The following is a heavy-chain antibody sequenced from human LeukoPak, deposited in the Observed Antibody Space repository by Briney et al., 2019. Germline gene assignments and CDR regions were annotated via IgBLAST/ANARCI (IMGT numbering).Heavy chain of an antibody. V-gene: IGHV4-59*12. CDR1: GGSISSYY. Sequence: SETLSLTCTVSGGSISSYYWSWIRQPPGKGLEWIGSIYYSGSTNYNPSLKSRVTISVDTSKNQFSLKLSSVTAADTAVYYCARDKYLEWLWLENYYMDVWGKGTTVTVSS. CDR2: IYYSGST. J-gene: IGHJ6*03. D-gene: IGHD3-3*01. CDR3: ARDKYLEWLWLENYYMDV.